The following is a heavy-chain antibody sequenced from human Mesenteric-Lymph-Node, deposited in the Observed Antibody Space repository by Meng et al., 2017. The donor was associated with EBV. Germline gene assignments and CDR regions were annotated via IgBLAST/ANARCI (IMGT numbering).Heavy chain of an antibody. V-gene: IGHV3-15*01. CDR2: IKSKSDGGTT. CDR3: TTGVISATLDY. CDR1: GFTFTNAW. D-gene: IGHD1-1*01. Sequence: LGECRGGFIKPGGSLKLSCATSGFTFTNAWMSWVRQAPGKGLEWIGRIKSKSDGGTTDYVAPVKGRFTISSDDSKNTVYLQMNSLKTEDTAVYYCTTGVISATLDYWGQGTLVTVSS. J-gene: IGHJ4*02.